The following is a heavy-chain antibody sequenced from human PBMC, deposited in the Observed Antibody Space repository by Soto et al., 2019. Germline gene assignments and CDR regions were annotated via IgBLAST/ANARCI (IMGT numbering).Heavy chain of an antibody. D-gene: IGHD3-22*01. J-gene: IGHJ4*02. CDR1: GYTFTSYY. Sequence: QVQLVQSGAEVKKPGASVTVSCKASGYTFTSYYMHWVRQAPGQGLEWMGIINPSGGSTSYAQKFQGRVTMTRDTSTSTVYMELSSLRSEDTAVYYCARAPPYYYDSTYYFDYWGQVTLVTVSS. V-gene: IGHV1-46*03. CDR3: ARAPPYYYDSTYYFDY. CDR2: INPSGGST.